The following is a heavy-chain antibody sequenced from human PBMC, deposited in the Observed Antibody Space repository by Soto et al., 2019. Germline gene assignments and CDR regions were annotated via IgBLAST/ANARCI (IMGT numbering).Heavy chain of an antibody. D-gene: IGHD5-12*01. CDR1: GVTFSSYS. Sequence: GGSLRLSCAASGVTFSSYSVSWVRKAPGKGLEWVSAISGSGGSTYYADSVKGRFTISRDNSKNTLYLQMNSLRAEDTAVYYCANEKDGLPGWKFDYWGQGTLVTVSS. CDR3: ANEKDGLPGWKFDY. J-gene: IGHJ4*02. CDR2: ISGSGGST. V-gene: IGHV3-23*01.